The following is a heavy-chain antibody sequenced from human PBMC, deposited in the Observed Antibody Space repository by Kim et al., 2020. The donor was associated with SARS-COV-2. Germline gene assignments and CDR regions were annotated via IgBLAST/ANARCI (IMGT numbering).Heavy chain of an antibody. J-gene: IGHJ4*02. CDR3: ARGVLVSPPHYFDY. CDR2: IYYSGST. D-gene: IGHD2-8*02. CDR1: GGSISSGGYY. V-gene: IGHV4-31*03. Sequence: SETLSLTCTVSGGSISSGGYYWSWIRQHPGKGLEWIGYIYYSGSTYYNPSLKSRVTISVDTSKNQFSLKLSSVTAADTAVYYCARGVLVSPPHYFDYWGQGTLVTVSS.